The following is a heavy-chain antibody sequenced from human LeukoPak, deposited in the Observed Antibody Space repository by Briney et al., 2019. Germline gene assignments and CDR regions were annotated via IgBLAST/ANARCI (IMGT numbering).Heavy chain of an antibody. J-gene: IGHJ6*03. V-gene: IGHV3-7*03. Sequence: GGSLRLSCAASGFTFSGFWMSWVRQAPGKGLEWVANINQNGGVEKYVDSVKGRFTISRDNAKNLLHLQMNSLRAEDTAVYYCAHEVDYYYMDVWGKGTTVTVSS. CDR3: AHEVDYYYMDV. CDR2: INQNGGVE. CDR1: GFTFSGFW.